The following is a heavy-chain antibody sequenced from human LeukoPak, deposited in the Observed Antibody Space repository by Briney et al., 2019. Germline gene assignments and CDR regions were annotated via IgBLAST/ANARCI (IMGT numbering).Heavy chain of an antibody. Sequence: GESLKISCKGSGYSFTSYWIGWVRQMPGKGLEWMGTIYPGDSDTRYSPSFQGQVTISADKSISTAYLQWSSLKASDTAMYYCASQSMTTVTAAAFDIWGQGTMVTVSS. V-gene: IGHV5-51*01. J-gene: IGHJ3*02. CDR1: GYSFTSYW. CDR3: ASQSMTTVTAAAFDI. D-gene: IGHD4-17*01. CDR2: IYPGDSDT.